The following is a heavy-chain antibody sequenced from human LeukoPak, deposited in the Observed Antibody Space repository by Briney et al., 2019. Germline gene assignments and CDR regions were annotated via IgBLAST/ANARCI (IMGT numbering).Heavy chain of an antibody. CDR1: GASISSYY. CDR3: ARENPSGYYNRPVDY. V-gene: IGHV4-59*01. D-gene: IGHD3-22*01. J-gene: IGHJ4*02. Sequence: SETLSLTCTVSGASISSYYWSWIWQPPGKGLEWIGDIYYSGSIKYNPSLKSRVTMSVDTSKNQFSLKLSSVTAADTAIYYCARENPSGYYNRPVDYWGQGTLVTVSS. CDR2: IYYSGSI.